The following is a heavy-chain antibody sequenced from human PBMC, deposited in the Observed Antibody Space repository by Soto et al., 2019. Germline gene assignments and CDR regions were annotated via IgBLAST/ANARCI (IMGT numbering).Heavy chain of an antibody. V-gene: IGHV4-39*01. CDR3: ARFGITGTTF. Sequence: PSETLSLTCTVSGGSISSSSYYWGWIRQPPGKGLEWIGSIYYSGSTYYNPSLKSRVTISVDTSKNQFSLKLSSVTAADTAVYYRARFGITGTTFWGQGTMVTVYS. J-gene: IGHJ4*02. CDR1: GGSISSSSYY. CDR2: IYYSGST. D-gene: IGHD1-20*01.